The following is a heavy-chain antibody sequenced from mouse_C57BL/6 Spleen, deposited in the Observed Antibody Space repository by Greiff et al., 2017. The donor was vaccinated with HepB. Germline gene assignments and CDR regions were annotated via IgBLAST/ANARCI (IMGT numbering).Heavy chain of an antibody. CDR3: ARAATVPSYFDV. CDR2: ISSGSSTI. V-gene: IGHV5-17*01. J-gene: IGHJ1*03. Sequence: EVNVVESGGGLVKPGGSLKLSCAASGFTFSDYGMHWVRQAPEKGLEWVAYISSGSSTIYYADTVKGRFTISRDNAKNTLFLQMTSLRSEDTAMYYCARAATVPSYFDVWGTGTTVTVSS. CDR1: GFTFSDYG. D-gene: IGHD1-1*01.